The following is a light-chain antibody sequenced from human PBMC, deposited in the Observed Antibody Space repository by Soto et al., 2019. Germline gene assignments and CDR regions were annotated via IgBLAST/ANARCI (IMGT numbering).Light chain of an antibody. CDR1: QTINNY. J-gene: IGKJ4*01. Sequence: DIQMTQSPSSLSASVGDRVTITYRASQTINNYLNWYQQKPGKAPKLLIYAASSLQSGVPSRFSGSGSGTDFTLTISSLQAEDSATYFCQESITAPLTFGGGTKVEVK. CDR3: QESITAPLT. CDR2: AAS. V-gene: IGKV1-39*01.